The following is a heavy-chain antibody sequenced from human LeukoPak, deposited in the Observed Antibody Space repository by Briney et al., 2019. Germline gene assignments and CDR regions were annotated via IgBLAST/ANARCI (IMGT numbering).Heavy chain of an antibody. V-gene: IGHV1-18*04. D-gene: IGHD3-10*01. Sequence: GASVKVSCKASGYTFTSYGISWVRQAPGQGLEWMGWISAYNGNTNYAQKLQGRVTTTTDTSTSTAYMELRSLRSDDTAVYYCAREHGSGSYSSNWFDPWGQGTLVTVSS. CDR1: GYTFTSYG. CDR2: ISAYNGNT. CDR3: AREHGSGSYSSNWFDP. J-gene: IGHJ5*02.